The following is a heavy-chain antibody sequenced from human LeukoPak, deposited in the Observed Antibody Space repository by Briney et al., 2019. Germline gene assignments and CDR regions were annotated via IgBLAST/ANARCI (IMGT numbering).Heavy chain of an antibody. J-gene: IGHJ4*02. D-gene: IGHD3-16*01. CDR2: IKTKTDDGTT. CDR3: TSALNLVLGELLGY. Sequence: PGGSLRLSCAASGFISSKAWMAWVRQAPGKGLEWVGHIKTKTDDGTTDYAAPVKGRFTISRDDSKSTLYLQMNSLNTEDTAVYFCTSALNLVLGELLGYWGQGTLVTVSS. CDR1: GFISSKAW. V-gene: IGHV3-15*01.